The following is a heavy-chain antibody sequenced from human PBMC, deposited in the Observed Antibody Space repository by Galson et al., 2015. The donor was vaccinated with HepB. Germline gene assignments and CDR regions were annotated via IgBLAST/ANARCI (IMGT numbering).Heavy chain of an antibody. CDR2: ISYDGSNK. CDR3: ARDRVVTNPFDY. D-gene: IGHD2-21*02. J-gene: IGHJ4*02. CDR1: GFTFSSYA. V-gene: IGHV3-30*04. Sequence: SLRLSCAASGFTFSSYAMHWVRQAPGKGLEWVAVISYDGSNKYYADSVKGRFTISRDNSKSTLYLQMNSLRAEDTAVYYCARDRVVTNPFDYWGQGTLVTVSS.